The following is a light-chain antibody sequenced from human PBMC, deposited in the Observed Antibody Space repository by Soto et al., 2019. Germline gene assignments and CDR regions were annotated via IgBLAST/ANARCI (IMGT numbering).Light chain of an antibody. CDR1: NSDVGAYNF. CDR3: SLYTSENTYV. V-gene: IGLV2-14*01. J-gene: IGLJ1*01. Sequence: QSALTQPASVSGSPGQSITISCTGSNSDVGAYNFVSWYQHHPGKAPKLILYEVTTRPSGISSRFSGSKSGNTASLTISGLQADDEANYYCSLYTSENTYVFGTGTKVTVL. CDR2: EVT.